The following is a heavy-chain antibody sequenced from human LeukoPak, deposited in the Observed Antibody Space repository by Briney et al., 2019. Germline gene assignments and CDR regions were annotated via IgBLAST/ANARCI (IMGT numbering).Heavy chain of an antibody. CDR2: ISGSGGST. V-gene: IGHV3-23*01. Sequence: GGSLRLSCAASGFTFSSYAMSWVRQAPGKGLEWVSAISGSGGSTYYADSVKGRFTISRDNSKNTLYLQMNSLRAEDTAVYYCAKFDLTVVVPAAMPFDYWGQGTLVTVSS. D-gene: IGHD2-2*01. CDR3: AKFDLTVVVPAAMPFDY. J-gene: IGHJ4*02. CDR1: GFTFSSYA.